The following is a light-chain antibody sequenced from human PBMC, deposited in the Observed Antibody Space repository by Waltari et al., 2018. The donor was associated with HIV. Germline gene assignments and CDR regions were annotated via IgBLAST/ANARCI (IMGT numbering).Light chain of an antibody. CDR1: RIDVGDYNY. CDR2: DVS. J-gene: IGLJ1*01. CDR3: CAYAAAHISYV. V-gene: IGLV2-11*01. Sequence: QSALTQPPSVSGSPGQSVTISCTRTRIDVGDYNYVSWYQQHPGKAPKLIIFDVSQRPSGVPDRFSGSKSGSTASLTISGLQTEDEADYFCCAYAAAHISYVFGSGTKVAVL.